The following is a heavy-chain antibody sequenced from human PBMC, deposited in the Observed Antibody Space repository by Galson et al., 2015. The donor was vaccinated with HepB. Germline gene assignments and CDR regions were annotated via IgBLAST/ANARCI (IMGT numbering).Heavy chain of an antibody. Sequence: SLRLSCAASGFTFSSYAMHWVRQAPGKGLEYVSAISSNGGSTYYANSVKGRFTISRDNSKNTLYLQMGSLRAEDMAVYYCARGDRDAFDIWGLGTMVTVSS. V-gene: IGHV3-64*01. CDR2: ISSNGGST. J-gene: IGHJ3*02. CDR3: ARGDRDAFDI. CDR1: GFTFSSYA.